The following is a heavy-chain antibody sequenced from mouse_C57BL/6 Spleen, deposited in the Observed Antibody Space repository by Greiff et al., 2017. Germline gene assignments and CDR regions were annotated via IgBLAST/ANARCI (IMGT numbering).Heavy chain of an antibody. CDR3: ARTDHSNYDRISSAMDD. V-gene: IGHV1-54*01. Sequence: QVQLQQSGAELVRPGTSVKVSCKASGYAFTNYFIDWVKQRPGQGLAWIGVINPGCGGASYNEKFKGKETMPADKSSSTASMQLSSLTSEDSAVYICARTDHSNYDRISSAMDDWGQGTSVTVSA. J-gene: IGHJ4*01. D-gene: IGHD2-5*01. CDR2: INPGCGGA. CDR1: GYAFTNYF.